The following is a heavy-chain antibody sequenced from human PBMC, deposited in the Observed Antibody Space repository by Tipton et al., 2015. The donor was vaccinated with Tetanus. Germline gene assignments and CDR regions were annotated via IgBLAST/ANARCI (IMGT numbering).Heavy chain of an antibody. CDR1: GGSLSTYH. J-gene: IGHJ6*02. V-gene: IGHV4-59*01. Sequence: TLSLSCTVSGGSLSTYHWNWIRQLPGKGLEWIGYTDYSGTTKYNPSLKSRVAMSVDTSKNQFSLKLSSMTTADTAVYYCARERIEAFYYHGLDVWGPGTTVTVSS. CDR2: TDYSGTT. D-gene: IGHD2-21*01. CDR3: ARERIEAFYYHGLDV.